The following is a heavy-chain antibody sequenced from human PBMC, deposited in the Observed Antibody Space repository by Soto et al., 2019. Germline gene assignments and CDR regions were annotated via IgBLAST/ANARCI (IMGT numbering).Heavy chain of an antibody. J-gene: IGHJ5*02. CDR3: ARHSLALRKNNWFDP. Sequence: SETLSLTCAVSGDSILSSDFYWGWVLQPRGKGLEWIGSIFYLGSSYYNPSLKSRVTMSVDTSKNQFSLRLRSVTAADTALYFCARHSLALRKNNWFDPWGQGIMVTVSS. CDR2: IFYLGSS. D-gene: IGHD3-3*02. CDR1: GDSILSSDFY. V-gene: IGHV4-39*01.